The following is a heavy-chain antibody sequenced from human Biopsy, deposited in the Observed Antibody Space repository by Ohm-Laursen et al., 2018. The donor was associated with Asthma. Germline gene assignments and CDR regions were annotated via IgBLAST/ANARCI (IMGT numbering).Heavy chain of an antibody. Sequence: ASVKVSCKASGDSFSNYAISWVRQAPGQGPEWMGGLIPVLGTPDHAQMFEGRVTITADESTSTAYMELSSLSSEDTAVYYCARGYSGSDRIVYYYSGLEVWGQGTTVTVSS. D-gene: IGHD5-12*01. V-gene: IGHV1-69*13. CDR2: LIPVLGTP. CDR3: ARGYSGSDRIVYYYSGLEV. J-gene: IGHJ6*02. CDR1: GDSFSNYA.